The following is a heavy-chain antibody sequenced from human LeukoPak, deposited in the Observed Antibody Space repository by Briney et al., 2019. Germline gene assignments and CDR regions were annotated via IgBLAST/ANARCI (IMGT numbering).Heavy chain of an antibody. CDR3: ARSSIAARGTPDY. D-gene: IGHD6-6*01. CDR2: IYHSGST. V-gene: IGHV4-38-2*01. CDR1: GYSISSGYY. Sequence: SETLSLTCAVSGYSISSGYYWGWIRQPPGKGLEWIGSIYHSGSTYYNPSLKGRVTISVDTAKNQFSLKLSSVTGADTAVYYCARSSIAARGTPDYRGQGTLLPVSS. J-gene: IGHJ4*02.